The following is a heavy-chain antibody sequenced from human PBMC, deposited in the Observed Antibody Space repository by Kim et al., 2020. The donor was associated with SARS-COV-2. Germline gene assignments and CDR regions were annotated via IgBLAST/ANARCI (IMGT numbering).Heavy chain of an antibody. CDR3: ARLVRLFENYDY. J-gene: IGHJ4*01. CDR2: IFYSGST. V-gene: IGHV4-39*01. Sequence: SETLSLTCPVSGGSINSSRYHWAWIRQPPGKGLEWIGHIFYSGSTFSNPSLKSRLTMSVDTSKNQFSLRLSSVTAADTAVYYCARLVRLFENYDYWG. CDR1: GGSINSSRYH. D-gene: IGHD3-3*01.